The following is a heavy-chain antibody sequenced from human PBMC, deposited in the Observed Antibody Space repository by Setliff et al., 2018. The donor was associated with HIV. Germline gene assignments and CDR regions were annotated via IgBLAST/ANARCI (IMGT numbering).Heavy chain of an antibody. Sequence: GESLKISCQASGYSFTNFWIGWVRQMPGKGLEWMGVFYPGDSDTRYSPSFQNQITISADKSIATAYLQLNNLKASDTATYYCAIRDGRSMNAFQIWGPGTMVTVSS. CDR3: AIRDGRSMNAFQI. D-gene: IGHD2-21*01. J-gene: IGHJ3*01. CDR1: GYSFTNFW. V-gene: IGHV5-51*01. CDR2: FYPGDSDT.